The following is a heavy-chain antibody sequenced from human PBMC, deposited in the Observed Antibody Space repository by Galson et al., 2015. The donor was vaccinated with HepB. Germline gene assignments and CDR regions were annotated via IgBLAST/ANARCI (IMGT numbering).Heavy chain of an antibody. CDR3: AGDILWFGELTRVYYFDY. Sequence: SLRLSCAASGFTFSSYSMNWVRQAPGRGLEWVSSISSSSSYIHYADSAKGRFTISRDNAKNSLYLQMNSLRAEDTAVYYCAGDILWFGELTRVYYFDYWGQGTLVTVSS. D-gene: IGHD3-10*01. CDR1: GFTFSSYS. CDR2: ISSSSSYI. J-gene: IGHJ4*02. V-gene: IGHV3-21*01.